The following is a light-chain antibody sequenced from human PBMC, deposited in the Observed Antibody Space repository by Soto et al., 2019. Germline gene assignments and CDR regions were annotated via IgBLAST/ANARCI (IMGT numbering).Light chain of an antibody. CDR2: NVN. CDR3: SSYTTSSTYV. Sequence: QSVLTQPASVSGSPGQSITISCTGTSSDVGGYNSVSWYQHHPGKAPKLMIYNVNNRPSGVSNRFSGSKSGNTASLTISGLQAEDEDDYYCSSYTTSSTYVFGTGTKVTVL. V-gene: IGLV2-14*03. CDR1: SSDVGGYNS. J-gene: IGLJ1*01.